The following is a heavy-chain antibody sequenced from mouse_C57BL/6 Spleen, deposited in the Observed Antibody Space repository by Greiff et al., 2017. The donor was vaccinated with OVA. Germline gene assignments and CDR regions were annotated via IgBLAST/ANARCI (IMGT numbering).Heavy chain of an antibody. V-gene: IGHV1-85*01. CDR1: GYTFTSYD. CDR3: ARGVTTVVASARYFDV. D-gene: IGHD1-1*01. Sequence: VKLMESGPELVKPGASVKLSCKASGYTFTSYDINWVKQRPGQGLEWIGWIYPRDGSTKYNEKFKGKATLTVDTSSSTAYMELHSLTSEDSAVYFCARGVTTVVASARYFDVWGTGTTVTVSS. J-gene: IGHJ1*03. CDR2: IYPRDGST.